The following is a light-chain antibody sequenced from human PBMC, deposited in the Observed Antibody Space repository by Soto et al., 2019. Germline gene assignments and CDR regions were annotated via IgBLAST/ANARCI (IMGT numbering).Light chain of an antibody. CDR2: KAS. Sequence: DIPLTQSAATLSGSFGDRVTITCRASQTSSSWLAWYQQKQGKAPKLLIYKASTLKSGVPSRFSGSGSGTEFNLTISSLQTDDFATYYCQHYNSYSEAFGQGTKVDIK. V-gene: IGKV1-5*03. CDR3: QHYNSYSEA. CDR1: QTSSSW. J-gene: IGKJ1*01.